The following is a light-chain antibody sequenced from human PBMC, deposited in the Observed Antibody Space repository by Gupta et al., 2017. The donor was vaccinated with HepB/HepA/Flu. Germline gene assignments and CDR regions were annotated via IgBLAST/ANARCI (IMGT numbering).Light chain of an antibody. V-gene: IGKV1-9*01. CDR1: QGISSY. J-gene: IGKJ3*01. CDR2: AAS. Sequence: DIQLTQSPSFLSASVGDRVTITCRASQGISSYLAWYQQKSGKAPKLLIYAASTLQSGVPSRFSGSGSGTEFTLTISSLQPEDFATYYCKQVNTYPQTFGHGTKVDF. CDR3: KQVNTYPQT.